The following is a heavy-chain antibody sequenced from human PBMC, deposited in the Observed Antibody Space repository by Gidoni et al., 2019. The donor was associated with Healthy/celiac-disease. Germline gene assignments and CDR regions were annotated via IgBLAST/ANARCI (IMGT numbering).Heavy chain of an antibody. J-gene: IGHJ4*02. D-gene: IGHD4-17*01. CDR3: ARDQDGDYSDY. Sequence: EVQLVESGGGLVQPGGSLRLSCAAAGFTVSRNYMSWVRQAPGKGLEWVSDIYSGGSTYYADSVKGRFTISRDNSKNTLYLQMNSLRAEDTAVYYCARDQDGDYSDYWGQGTLVTVSS. CDR1: GFTVSRNY. V-gene: IGHV3-66*01. CDR2: IYSGGST.